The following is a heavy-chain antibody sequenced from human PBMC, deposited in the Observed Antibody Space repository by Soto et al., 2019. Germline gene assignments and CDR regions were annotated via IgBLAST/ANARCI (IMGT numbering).Heavy chain of an antibody. CDR2: IFSNDEK. D-gene: IGHD3-22*01. CDR3: ASLRGYYDSSGQYY. CDR1: GFSLSNARMG. V-gene: IGHV2-26*01. J-gene: IGHJ4*02. Sequence: QVTLKESGPVLVKPTETLTLTCTVSGFSLSNARMGVSWIRQPPGKALEWLAHIFSNDEKSYSTSLKSRLTLSMDTDKSQVVLTMTNMDPVDTATYYCASLRGYYDSSGQYYWGQGTLVNVSS.